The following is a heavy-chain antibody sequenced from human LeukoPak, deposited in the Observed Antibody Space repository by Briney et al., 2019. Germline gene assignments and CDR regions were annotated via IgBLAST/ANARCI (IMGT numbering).Heavy chain of an antibody. D-gene: IGHD5-12*01. CDR3: AKDRIIHIVATSYFDY. CDR2: IRYDGSNK. V-gene: IGHV3-30*02. Sequence: PGGSLRLSCAASGFTFSSYAMSWVRQAPGKGLEWVAFIRYDGSNKYYADSVKGRFTISRDNSKNTLYLQMNRLRAEDTAVYYCAKDRIIHIVATSYFDYWGQGTLVTVSS. CDR1: GFTFSSYA. J-gene: IGHJ4*02.